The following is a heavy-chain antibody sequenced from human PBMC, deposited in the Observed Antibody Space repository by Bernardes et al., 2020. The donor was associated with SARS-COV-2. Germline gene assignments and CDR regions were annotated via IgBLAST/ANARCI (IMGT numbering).Heavy chain of an antibody. CDR3: ARFDDREQVGAFDY. CDR1: GGSITSISW. Sequence: TLSLTGAVSGGSITSISWWSWVRPPPGKGLEWIGEIYHSGSTNYNPSLKSRITISVDKSKNQFSLKLSSVTAADTAVYYCARFDDREQVGAFDYWGQGTLVTVSS. D-gene: IGHD1-26*01. V-gene: IGHV4-4*02. CDR2: IYHSGST. J-gene: IGHJ4*02.